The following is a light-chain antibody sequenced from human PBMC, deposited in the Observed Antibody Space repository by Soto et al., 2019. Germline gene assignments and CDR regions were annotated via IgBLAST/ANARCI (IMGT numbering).Light chain of an antibody. CDR3: QSYDSSLSGLL. CDR1: SSNIGAGYD. CDR2: GNS. V-gene: IGLV1-40*01. J-gene: IGLJ2*01. Sequence: QSVLTQPPSVSGAPGQRVTISCTGSSSNIGAGYDVHWYQQLPGTAPKLLIYGNSNRASGVPDRFSGSKSGTSASLAITGLQAEDEADYCCQSYDSSLSGLLFGGGTKVTVL.